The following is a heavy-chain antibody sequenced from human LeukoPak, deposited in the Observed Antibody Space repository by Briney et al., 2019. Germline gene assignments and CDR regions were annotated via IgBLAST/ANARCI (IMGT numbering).Heavy chain of an antibody. V-gene: IGHV3-53*01. CDR2: IYSGGST. CDR1: GFTVSSNY. D-gene: IGHD2-15*01. J-gene: IGHJ3*02. Sequence: TGGSLRLSCAASGFTVSSNYMSWVRQAPGKGLEWVSVIYSGGSTYYADSVKGRFTISRDNSKNTLYLQMNSLRVEDTAVYYCAREIYCSASSCTGGFFDIWGQGTMVTVSS. CDR3: AREIYCSASSCTGGFFDI.